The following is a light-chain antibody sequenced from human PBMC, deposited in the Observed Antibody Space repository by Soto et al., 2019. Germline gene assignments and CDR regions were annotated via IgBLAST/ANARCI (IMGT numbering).Light chain of an antibody. J-gene: IGKJ4*01. V-gene: IGKV1-9*01. CDR3: QQLNSYPLT. Sequence: DIQLTQSPSFLAASVGDRLTITCRASQDISYYLAWYQQRPGKAPKLLIYAASTLQSGVPSRFSGSGSGTEFTLTISSLPPEDFATYYCQQLNSYPLTFGGGTKVEIK. CDR1: QDISYY. CDR2: AAS.